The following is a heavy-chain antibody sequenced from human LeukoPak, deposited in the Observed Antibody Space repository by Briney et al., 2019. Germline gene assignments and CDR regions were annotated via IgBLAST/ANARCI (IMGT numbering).Heavy chain of an antibody. CDR3: ARVEPIRLLVDY. CDR1: GFAFSSYW. V-gene: IGHV3-74*01. CDR2: TNSDGSST. D-gene: IGHD3-3*01. Sequence: GGSLRLSCAASGFAFSSYWMHWVRQAPGKGLVWVSRTNSDGSSTTYADSVKGRFTISRDNAKNTLYLQMNSLRAEDTAVYYCARVEPIRLLVDYWGQGTLVTVSS. J-gene: IGHJ4*02.